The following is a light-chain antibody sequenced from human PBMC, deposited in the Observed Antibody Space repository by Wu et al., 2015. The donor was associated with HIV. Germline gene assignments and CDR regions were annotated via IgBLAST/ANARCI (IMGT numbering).Light chain of an antibody. V-gene: IGKV3-11*01. Sequence: EIVLTQSPATLSLSPGERATLSCRASQSVSRYLAWYQQKPGQAPRLLVYDASNRATGIPDRFSGSGSGTDFTLTISRLEPEDFAVYYCQQYGKSFGQGTKLEIK. CDR3: QQYGKS. CDR2: DAS. J-gene: IGKJ2*03. CDR1: QSVSRY.